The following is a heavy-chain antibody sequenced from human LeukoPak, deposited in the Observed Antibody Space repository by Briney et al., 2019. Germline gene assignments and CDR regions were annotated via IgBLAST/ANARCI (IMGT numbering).Heavy chain of an antibody. J-gene: IGHJ4*02. D-gene: IGHD2-2*01. Sequence: PGGSLRLSCAASGFTFTYAYMSWVRQAPGKGLEWVAVISYDGSNKYYADSVKGRFTISRDNSKNTLYLQMNSLRAEDTAVYYCARDEGRYCSSTSCWTYYFDYWGQGTLVTVSS. CDR2: ISYDGSNK. V-gene: IGHV3-30*19. CDR3: ARDEGRYCSSTSCWTYYFDY. CDR1: GFTFTYAY.